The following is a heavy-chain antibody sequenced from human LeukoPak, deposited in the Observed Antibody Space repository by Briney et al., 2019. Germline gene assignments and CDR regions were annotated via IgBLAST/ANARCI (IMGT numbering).Heavy chain of an antibody. D-gene: IGHD3-16*01. V-gene: IGHV4-34*01. Sequence: SETLSLTCAVYGGSFSGSYWSWIRQPPGKGLEWIGEINHSGSTNYNPSLKSRVTISIDTSKNQFSLKLRSVTAADTAVYYCTRSPPPGATAYGVVDLWGQGTLVTVSS. CDR3: TRSPPPGATAYGVVDL. CDR1: GGSFSGSY. J-gene: IGHJ4*02. CDR2: INHSGST.